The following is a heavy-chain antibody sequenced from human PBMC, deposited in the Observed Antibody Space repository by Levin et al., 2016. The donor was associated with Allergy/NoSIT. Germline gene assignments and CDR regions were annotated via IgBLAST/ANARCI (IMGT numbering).Heavy chain of an antibody. CDR1: GFTFSSYS. CDR3: ARDSSSWYRYYYYMDV. CDR2: ISSSSSYI. D-gene: IGHD6-13*01. V-gene: IGHV3-21*01. Sequence: GESLKISCAASGFTFSSYSMNWVRQAPGKGLEWVSSISSSSSYIYYADSVKGRFTISRDNAKNSLYLQMNSLRAEDTAVYYCARDSSSWYRYYYYMDVWGKGTTVTVSS. J-gene: IGHJ6*03.